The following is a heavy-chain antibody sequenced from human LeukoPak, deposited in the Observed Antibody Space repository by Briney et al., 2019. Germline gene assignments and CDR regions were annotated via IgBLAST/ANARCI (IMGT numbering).Heavy chain of an antibody. CDR2: MNPNSGNT. CDR3: ARDGRHRYYYDRSGNYGSWFDP. J-gene: IGHJ5*02. CDR1: GYTFTSYD. V-gene: IGHV1-8*01. D-gene: IGHD3-22*01. Sequence: ASVKVSCKASGYTFTSYDINWVRQATGQGLEWMGWMNPNSGNTGYAQKFQGRVTMTTDTSTSTAYMELRSLRSDDTAVYYCARDGRHRYYYDRSGNYGSWFDPWGQGTLVTVSS.